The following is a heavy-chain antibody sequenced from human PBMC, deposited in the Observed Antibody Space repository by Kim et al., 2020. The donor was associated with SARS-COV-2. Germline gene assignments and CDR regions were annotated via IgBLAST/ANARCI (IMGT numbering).Heavy chain of an antibody. J-gene: IGHJ6*02. Sequence: SETQSLTCTVSGDSISSYYWSWIRQPPGKGLEWIGYVYYSGSTEYNPSLKSRVTISLDSSNSQFSLRLSSVTAADTATYYCARVGAVSPINYYYYGMDVWGQGTTVTVSS. CDR1: GDSISSYY. CDR3: ARVGAVSPINYYYYGMDV. D-gene: IGHD2-21*02. V-gene: IGHV4-59*01. CDR2: VYYSGST.